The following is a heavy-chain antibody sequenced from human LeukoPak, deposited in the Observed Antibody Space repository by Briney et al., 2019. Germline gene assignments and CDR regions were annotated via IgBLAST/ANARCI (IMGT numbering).Heavy chain of an antibody. CDR3: ARVRGSYASDY. CDR1: GFTFSDYY. Sequence: GGSLRLSCAASGFTFSDYYMSWIRQAPGKGLEWVSYISNTDITTTYADSVKGRFTISRDNAKNSPYLQMNSLRAEDTAVYYCARVRGSYASDYWGQGTLVTVSS. J-gene: IGHJ4*02. V-gene: IGHV3-11*01. CDR2: ISNTDITT. D-gene: IGHD1-26*01.